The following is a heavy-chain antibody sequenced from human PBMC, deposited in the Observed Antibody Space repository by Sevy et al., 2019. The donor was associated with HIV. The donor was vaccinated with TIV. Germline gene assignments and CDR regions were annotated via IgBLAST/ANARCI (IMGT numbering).Heavy chain of an antibody. CDR3: ARVKYYDSSGYYYSAYGMDV. V-gene: IGHV4-59*01. D-gene: IGHD3-22*01. J-gene: IGHJ6*02. Sequence: SETLSLTCTVSGGSISSYYWSWIRQPPGKGLEWIGYIYYSGSTNYNPSLKSRVTISVDTSKNQFSLKLSFVTAADTAVYYCARVKYYDSSGYYYSAYGMDVWGQGTTVTVSS. CDR2: IYYSGST. CDR1: GGSISSYY.